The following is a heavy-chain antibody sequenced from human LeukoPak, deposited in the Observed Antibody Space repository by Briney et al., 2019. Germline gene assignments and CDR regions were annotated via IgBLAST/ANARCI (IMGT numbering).Heavy chain of an antibody. J-gene: IGHJ4*02. CDR3: QRPAYDILTGYQSDY. D-gene: IGHD3-9*01. Sequence: KPSETLSLTCTVSGGSIRSSSYYWGWIRQPPWKGLEWIGSIYYSGSTYYNPSLKGRVTISVDTSKNQFSLKLSSVTAADTAVFFWQRPAYDILTGYQSDYWGQGTLVTVSS. V-gene: IGHV4-39*01. CDR2: IYYSGST. CDR1: GGSIRSSSYY.